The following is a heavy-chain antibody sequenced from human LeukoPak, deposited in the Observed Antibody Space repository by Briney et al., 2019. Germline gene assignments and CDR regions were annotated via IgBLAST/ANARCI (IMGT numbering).Heavy chain of an antibody. CDR2: IKSKTDGGTT. D-gene: IGHD2-15*01. Sequence: GGSLRLSCAASGVTFSNAWMSWVRQAPGKGLEWVGRIKSKTDGGTTDYAAPVKGRFTISRDDSKNTLYLQMNSLKTEDTAVYYCTTALYCSGGSCHSVGHYYYMDVWGKGTTVTVSS. CDR3: TTALYCSGGSCHSVGHYYYMDV. J-gene: IGHJ6*03. CDR1: GVTFSNAW. V-gene: IGHV3-15*01.